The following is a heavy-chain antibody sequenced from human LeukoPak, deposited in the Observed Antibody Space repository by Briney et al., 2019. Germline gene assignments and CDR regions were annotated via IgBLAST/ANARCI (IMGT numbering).Heavy chain of an antibody. V-gene: IGHV1-69*05. CDR3: ARDLHCSSTSCHDY. CDR1: GGTFSSYA. D-gene: IGHD2-2*01. Sequence: ASVKVSCKASGGTFSSYAISWVRQAPGQGLEWMGGIIPILGTANYAQKFQGRVTITTDESTSTAYMELSSLRSEDTAVYYCARDLHCSSTSCHDYWGQGTLVTVSS. CDR2: IIPILGTA. J-gene: IGHJ4*02.